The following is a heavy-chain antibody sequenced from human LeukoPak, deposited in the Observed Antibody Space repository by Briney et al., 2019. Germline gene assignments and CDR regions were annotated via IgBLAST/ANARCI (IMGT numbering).Heavy chain of an antibody. J-gene: IGHJ4*02. CDR1: GYTFTSYY. Sequence: ASVTVSCKASGYTFTSYYMHWVRQAPGQGLEWMGIINPSGGSTSYAQKFQGRVTMTRDTSTSTVYMELSSLRSEDTAVYYCARVTGSCPFGYWGQGTLVTVSS. CDR3: ARVTGSCPFGY. D-gene: IGHD2-15*01. V-gene: IGHV1-46*01. CDR2: INPSGGST.